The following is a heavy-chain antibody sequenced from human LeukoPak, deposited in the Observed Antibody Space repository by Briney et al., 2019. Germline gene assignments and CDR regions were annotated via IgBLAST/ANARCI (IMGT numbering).Heavy chain of an antibody. Sequence: SETLSLTCTVSGGSISSSSYYWGWIRQPPGKGLEWIGSIYYSGSTYYNPSLKSRVTISVDTSKNQFSLKLSSVTAADTAVYYCARLGGFGYWFDPWGQGTLVTVSS. J-gene: IGHJ5*02. D-gene: IGHD3-10*01. CDR2: IYYSGST. CDR3: ARLGGFGYWFDP. CDR1: GGSISSSSYY. V-gene: IGHV4-39*01.